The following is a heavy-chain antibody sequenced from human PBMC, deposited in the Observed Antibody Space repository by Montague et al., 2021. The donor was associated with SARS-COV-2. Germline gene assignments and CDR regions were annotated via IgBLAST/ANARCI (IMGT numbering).Heavy chain of an antibody. Sequence: SETLSLTCTVSGGSISSYYWSWIRQPPGKGLEWIGYIYYSGSINXNPSLKSRVTISVDTSKNQFSLKLSSVTAADTAVYYCARASVARKVLDYWGQGTLVTVSS. CDR2: IYYSGSI. V-gene: IGHV4-59*01. J-gene: IGHJ4*02. CDR1: GGSISSYY. CDR3: ARASVARKVLDY. D-gene: IGHD6-19*01.